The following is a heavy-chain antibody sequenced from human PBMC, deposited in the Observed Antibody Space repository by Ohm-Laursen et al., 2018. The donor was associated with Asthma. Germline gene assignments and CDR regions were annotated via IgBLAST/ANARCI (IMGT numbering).Heavy chain of an antibody. J-gene: IGHJ5*02. D-gene: IGHD2-15*01. Sequence: SEILSLTWTVSGGSISSYYWSWIRQPPGKGLEWIGYVYNSGNINYNPSLKSRVTISVDTSKNQFSLKLSSVTAADTAVYYCGRASVDVPRYCSGGSCYSPVRWFDPWGQGTLVTVSS. CDR2: VYNSGNI. V-gene: IGHV4-59*01. CDR1: GGSISSYY. CDR3: GRASVDVPRYCSGGSCYSPVRWFDP.